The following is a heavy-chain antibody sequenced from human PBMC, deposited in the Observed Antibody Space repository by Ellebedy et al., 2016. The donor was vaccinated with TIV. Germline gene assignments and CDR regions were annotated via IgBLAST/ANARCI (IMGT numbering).Heavy chain of an antibody. CDR2: IYTSGST. J-gene: IGHJ4*02. Sequence: GSLRLXXAVYSGSFSGYYWSWIRQPAGKGLEWIGRIYTSGSTNYNPSLKSRVTMSVDTSKNQFSLKLSSVTAADTAVYYCARDVPGYCSGGSCYFDYWGQGTLVTVSS. CDR1: SGSFSGYY. V-gene: IGHV4-4*07. D-gene: IGHD2-15*01. CDR3: ARDVPGYCSGGSCYFDY.